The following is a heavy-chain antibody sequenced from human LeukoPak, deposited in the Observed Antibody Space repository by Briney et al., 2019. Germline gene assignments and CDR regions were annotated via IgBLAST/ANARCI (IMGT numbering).Heavy chain of an antibody. CDR3: ARGSLLMVRGAINWFDP. D-gene: IGHD3-10*01. V-gene: IGHV4-30-2*01. Sequence: SETLSLTCAVFGGSISSGGYSWSWIRQPPGKGLEWIGYIYHSGSTYYNPSLKSRVTISVDRSKNQFSLKLSSVTAADTAVYYCARGSLLMVRGAINWFDPWGQGTLVTVSS. CDR2: IYHSGST. J-gene: IGHJ5*02. CDR1: GGSISSGGYS.